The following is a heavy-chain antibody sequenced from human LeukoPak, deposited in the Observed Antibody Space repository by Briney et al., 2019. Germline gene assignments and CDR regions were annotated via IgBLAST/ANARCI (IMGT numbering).Heavy chain of an antibody. J-gene: IGHJ5*02. CDR2: MNPNSGNT. V-gene: IGHV1-8*02. CDR1: GYTFTSYD. CDR3: ARDTAAAHLDPNWFDP. D-gene: IGHD6-13*01. Sequence: EASVKVSCKASGYTFTSYDINWVRQATGQGLEWMGWMNPNSGNTGYAQKFQGRVTMTRDTSTSTVYMELSSLRSEDTAVYYCARDTAAAHLDPNWFDPWGQGTLVTVSS.